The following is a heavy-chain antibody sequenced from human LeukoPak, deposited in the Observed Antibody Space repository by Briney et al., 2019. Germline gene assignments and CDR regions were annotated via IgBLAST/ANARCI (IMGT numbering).Heavy chain of an antibody. D-gene: IGHD3-10*02. CDR1: GYSFTGYY. CDR2: INPNSGGT. J-gene: IGHJ4*02. CDR3: ARGVGGLYLF. V-gene: IGHV1-2*02. Sequence: ASVKVSCKASGYSFTGYYIHWVRQAPGQGLEWMGWINPNSGGTNYAQKFQGRVSLTRDTSITTAYMGLSRLGSDDTAVYYCARGVGGLYLFGGQGTLVTVSS.